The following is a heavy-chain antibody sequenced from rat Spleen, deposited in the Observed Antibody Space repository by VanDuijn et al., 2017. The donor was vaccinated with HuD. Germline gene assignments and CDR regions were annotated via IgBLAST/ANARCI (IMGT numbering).Heavy chain of an antibody. Sequence: EVQLVESGGGLVQPGRSLKLSCAASGFTFSNYHMAWVRQAPTKGLEWVASISTGGGDTYYRDSVKGRFTISRDIAKSILFLEMDSLRSEDTATYFCARRHYGYTRYYFDYWGQGVMVTVSS. CDR1: GFTFSNYH. V-gene: IGHV5-25*01. CDR3: ARRHYGYTRYYFDY. CDR2: ISTGGGDT. J-gene: IGHJ2*01. D-gene: IGHD1-9*01.